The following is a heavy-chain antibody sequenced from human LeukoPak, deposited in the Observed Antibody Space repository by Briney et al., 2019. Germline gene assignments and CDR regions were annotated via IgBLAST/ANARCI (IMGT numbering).Heavy chain of an antibody. CDR2: IYYSGST. V-gene: IGHV4-59*12. CDR1: GGSFSGYY. CDR3: ASTFVGGSYTIANFDY. Sequence: PSETLSLTCAVYGGSFSGYYWSWIRQPPGKGLEWIGYIYYSGSTNYNPSLKSRVTISVDTSKNQFSLKLSSVTAADTAVYYCASTFVGGSYTIANFDYWGQGTLVTVSS. J-gene: IGHJ4*02. D-gene: IGHD1-26*01.